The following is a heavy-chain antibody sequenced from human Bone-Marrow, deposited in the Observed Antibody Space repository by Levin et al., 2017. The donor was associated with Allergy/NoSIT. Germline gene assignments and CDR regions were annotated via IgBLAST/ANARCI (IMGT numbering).Heavy chain of an antibody. V-gene: IGHV3-9*01. J-gene: IGHJ4*02. CDR3: AKVGDITGTTSTYFDS. CDR2: VSWDSYNI. Sequence: SCAASGFLFGDYAMHWVRLAPGRGLEWVSGVSWDSYNIDYADSVRGRFTISRDNTRNSLYLQMNSLRAEDTALYYCAKVGDITGTTSTYFDSWGQGTLVTVSS. CDR1: GFLFGDYA. D-gene: IGHD1-14*01.